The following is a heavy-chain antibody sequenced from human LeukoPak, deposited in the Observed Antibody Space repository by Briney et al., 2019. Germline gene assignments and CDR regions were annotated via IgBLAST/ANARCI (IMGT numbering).Heavy chain of an antibody. J-gene: IGHJ4*02. CDR2: IKQDGSEK. CDR1: GFXFSSYA. V-gene: IGHV3-7*04. D-gene: IGHD6-13*01. CDR3: ARGTIAAAGYYYFDY. Sequence: PGGSLRLSCAASGFXFSSYAISWVRQAPGKGLEWVANIKQDGSEKYYVDSVKGRFTISRDNAKDSLYLQMNSLRAEDTAVYYCARGTIAAAGYYYFDYWGQGTQVTVSS.